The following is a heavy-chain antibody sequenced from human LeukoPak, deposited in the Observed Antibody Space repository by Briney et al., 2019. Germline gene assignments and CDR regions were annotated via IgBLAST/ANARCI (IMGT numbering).Heavy chain of an antibody. CDR3: ARGKIYIDY. J-gene: IGHJ4*02. V-gene: IGHV3-48*02. CDR1: GFTFSSYS. CDR2: ISSGSNTI. Sequence: QTGGSLRLSCAASGFTFSSYSMNWVRQAPGKGLGWVSYISSGSNTIYYADSVKGRFTISRDNAKNSLYLQMNSLRYEDTAVYYCARGKIYIDYWGQGTLVTVSS.